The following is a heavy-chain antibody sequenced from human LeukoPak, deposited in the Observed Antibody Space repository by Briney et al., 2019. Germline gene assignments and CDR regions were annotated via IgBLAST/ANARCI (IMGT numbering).Heavy chain of an antibody. CDR1: GFTFSSYA. CDR3: AKGAYYYDSSGYMADY. J-gene: IGHJ4*02. Sequence: PGGSLRLSCAASGFTFSSYAMSWVRQAPGKGLEWVSAISGSGGSTYYADSVKGRFTISRDNSKNTLYLQMNSLRAEDTAVYYCAKGAYYYDSSGYMADYWGQGTLVTVSS. CDR2: ISGSGGST. V-gene: IGHV3-23*01. D-gene: IGHD3-22*01.